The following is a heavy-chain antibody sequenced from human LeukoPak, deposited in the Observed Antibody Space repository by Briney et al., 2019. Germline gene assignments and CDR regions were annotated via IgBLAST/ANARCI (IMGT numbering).Heavy chain of an antibody. V-gene: IGHV3-23*01. CDR2: ISGGGGST. J-gene: IGHJ4*02. CDR1: GFTFTSYW. CDR3: AKGTRVVGATTAFDY. Sequence: TGGSLRLSCAASGFTFTSYWMHWVRQAPGKGLEWVSVISGGGGSTYYADSVKGRFTISRDNSKNTLYLQMNSLRAEDTAVYYCAKGTRVVGATTAFDYWGQGTLVAVSS. D-gene: IGHD1-26*01.